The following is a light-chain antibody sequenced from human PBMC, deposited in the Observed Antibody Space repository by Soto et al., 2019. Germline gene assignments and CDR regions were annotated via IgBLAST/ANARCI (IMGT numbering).Light chain of an antibody. J-gene: IGLJ1*01. CDR3: CSYAGSYTFV. CDR1: SSDVGSYSY. Sequence: QSVLTQPRSVSGSPGQSVTISCTGASSDVGSYSYVSWYQQHPGTAPKLMIYDVTRRPSGVPDRFSCSKSGNTASMTISGLQTEDEADYYCCSYAGSYTFVFGTGTKLTVL. CDR2: DVT. V-gene: IGLV2-11*01.